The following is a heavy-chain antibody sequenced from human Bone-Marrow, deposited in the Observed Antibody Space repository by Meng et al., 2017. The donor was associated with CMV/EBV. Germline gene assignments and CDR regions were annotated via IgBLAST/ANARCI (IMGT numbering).Heavy chain of an antibody. J-gene: IGHJ6*02. D-gene: IGHD3-3*01. Sequence: GESLKISCAASGFTVSSNYMSWVRQAPGKGPEWVSVIYSGGSTYYADSVKGRFTISRDNSKNTLYLQMNSLRAEDTAVYYCASRYYDFWSGYYSPYGMDVWGQGTTVTV. CDR2: IYSGGST. CDR3: ASRYYDFWSGYYSPYGMDV. V-gene: IGHV3-66*02. CDR1: GFTVSSNY.